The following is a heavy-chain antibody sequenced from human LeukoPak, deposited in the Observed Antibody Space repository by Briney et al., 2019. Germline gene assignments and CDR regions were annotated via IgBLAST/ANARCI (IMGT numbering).Heavy chain of an antibody. D-gene: IGHD3-22*01. CDR1: GGSISSYY. Sequence: SETLSLTCTVSGGSISSYYWSWIRQPPGKGLEWIGYIYYRGSTNYNPSLKSRVTISVDTSKNQFSLKLSSVTAADTAVYYCARGAIDSSGYNYYFDYWGQGTLVTVSS. V-gene: IGHV4-59*01. CDR3: ARGAIDSSGYNYYFDY. CDR2: IYYRGST. J-gene: IGHJ4*02.